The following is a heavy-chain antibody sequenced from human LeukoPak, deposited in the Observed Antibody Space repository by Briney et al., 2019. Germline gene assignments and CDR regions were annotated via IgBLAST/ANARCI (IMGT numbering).Heavy chain of an antibody. J-gene: IGHJ4*02. CDR2: INHSGDT. CDR3: ARNNWKAFDY. D-gene: IGHD1-20*01. Sequence: GSLRLSCAASGFTFRSYAMSWIRQAPGKGLEWIGEINHSGDTNNNPSLKSRVSISVDTSKNQFSLKLTSVTAADTAVYYCARNNWKAFDYWGQGTLVTVSS. CDR1: GFTFRSYA. V-gene: IGHV4-34*01.